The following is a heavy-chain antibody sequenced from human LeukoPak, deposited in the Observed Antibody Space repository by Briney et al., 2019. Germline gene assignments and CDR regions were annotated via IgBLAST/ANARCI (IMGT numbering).Heavy chain of an antibody. D-gene: IGHD3-3*01. CDR1: GGSIRSYY. Sequence: PSETLSLTCTVSGGSIRSYYWSWIRQPPGKGLEWIAYIYYSGSTNYNPSLKSRVTISVDTSKNQFSLKLSSVTAADTAVYYCARGWAPTIFGVVISYYFDYWGQGTLVTVSS. J-gene: IGHJ4*02. CDR2: IYYSGST. V-gene: IGHV4-59*12. CDR3: ARGWAPTIFGVVISYYFDY.